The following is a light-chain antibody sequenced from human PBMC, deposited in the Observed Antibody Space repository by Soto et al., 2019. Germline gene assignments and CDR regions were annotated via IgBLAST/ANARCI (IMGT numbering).Light chain of an antibody. J-gene: IGLJ2*01. CDR3: AAWDDSLNGLVV. CDR2: SNN. V-gene: IGLV1-44*01. CDR1: SSNIGGNT. Sequence: QSVLTQPPSASGTPGQRVTISCSGSSSNIGGNTVNWYQQLPGTAPKLLIYSNNQRPSGVPDRFSGSKSGTSASLAIGGLQSEDEADYYCAAWDDSLNGLVVFGGGTKLTVL.